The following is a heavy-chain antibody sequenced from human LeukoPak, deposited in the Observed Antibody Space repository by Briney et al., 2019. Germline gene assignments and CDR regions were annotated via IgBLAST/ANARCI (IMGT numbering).Heavy chain of an antibody. D-gene: IGHD3-10*01. CDR3: ESITMVQGEVFED. J-gene: IGHJ3*01. CDR1: GYTFTSYD. CDR2: MNPNSGNT. V-gene: IGHV1-8*01. Sequence: ASVKVSCKVSGYTFTSYDVNWVRQATGQGLEWMGWMNPNSGNTGYAQKFQGRVTMTRNTSISTAYMELSSLRSEDTAVYYCESITMVQGEVFEDWGQGTMVTVSS.